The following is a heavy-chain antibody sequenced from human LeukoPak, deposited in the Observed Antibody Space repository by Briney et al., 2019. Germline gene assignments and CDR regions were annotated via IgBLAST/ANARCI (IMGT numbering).Heavy chain of an antibody. CDR2: IRYDGSNK. D-gene: IGHD6-13*01. J-gene: IGHJ4*02. Sequence: GGSLRLSCGVSGFTFSSYGMHWVRQAPGKGLEWVAFIRYDGSNKYYADSVKGRFTISRDNSKNTLYLQMNSLRAEDTAVYYCAKKYSSSWYADYWGQGTLVTVSS. CDR3: AKKYSSSWYADY. CDR1: GFTFSSYG. V-gene: IGHV3-30*02.